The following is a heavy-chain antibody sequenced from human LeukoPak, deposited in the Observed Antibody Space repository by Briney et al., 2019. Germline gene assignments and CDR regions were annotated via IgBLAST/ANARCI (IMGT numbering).Heavy chain of an antibody. CDR1: GGSFSGYY. Sequence: PSETLSLTCAVYGGSFSGYYWSWIRQPPGKGLEWIGEINHSGSTNYNPSLKSRVTISVDTSKNQFSLKLSSVTAADTAVYYCARSRYSSGWYQGLHCYFDLWGRGTLVTVSS. J-gene: IGHJ2*01. D-gene: IGHD6-19*01. CDR2: INHSGST. CDR3: ARSRYSSGWYQGLHCYFDL. V-gene: IGHV4-34*01.